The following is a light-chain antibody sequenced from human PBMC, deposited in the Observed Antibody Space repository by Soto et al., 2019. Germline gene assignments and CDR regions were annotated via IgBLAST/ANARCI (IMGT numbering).Light chain of an antibody. CDR1: QSVSSSY. J-gene: IGKJ1*01. CDR3: QQYGSSPWT. CDR2: GAS. V-gene: IGKV3-20*01. Sequence: EIVLTQSPGTLSLSPGERATLSCRASQSVSSSYLAWYQQKPGQAPRPLIYGASSRAIGIPDRFSGSGSGTDFTLTISRLEPEDFAVYYCQQYGSSPWTFGKGTKVDI.